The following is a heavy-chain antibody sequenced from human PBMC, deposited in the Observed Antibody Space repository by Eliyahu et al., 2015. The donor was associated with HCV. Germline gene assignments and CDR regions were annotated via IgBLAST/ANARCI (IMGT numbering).Heavy chain of an antibody. CDR1: GGTFSSYT. D-gene: IGHD1-1*01. CDR2: IIPILGIA. J-gene: IGHJ6*02. V-gene: IGHV1-69*02. Sequence: EVKKPGSSVKVSCKASGGTFSSYTISWVRQAPGQGLEWMGRIIPILGIANYAQKFQGRVTITADKSTSTAYMELSSLRSEDTAVYYCARVQNWNDFFYYGMDVWGQGTTVTVSS. CDR3: ARVQNWNDFFYYGMDV.